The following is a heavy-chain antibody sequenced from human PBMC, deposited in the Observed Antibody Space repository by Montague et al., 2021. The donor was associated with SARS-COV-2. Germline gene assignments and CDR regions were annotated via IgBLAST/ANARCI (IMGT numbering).Heavy chain of an antibody. CDR3: ARAGGGSSYNYYGLDV. CDR2: VYYTGGT. J-gene: IGHJ6*02. Sequence: SETLSLTCSISGGSINSFYWIWIRQSPGKGLEWIGYVYYTGGTNYNPSLKSRATISVDTSKNQFSLTVGSVTAADTAVYYCARAGGGSSYNYYGLDVWGQGTTVTVSS. V-gene: IGHV4-59*01. D-gene: IGHD2-15*01. CDR1: GGSINSFY.